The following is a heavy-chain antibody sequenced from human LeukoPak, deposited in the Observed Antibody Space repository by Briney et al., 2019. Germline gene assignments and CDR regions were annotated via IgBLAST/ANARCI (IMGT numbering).Heavy chain of an antibody. J-gene: IGHJ5*02. V-gene: IGHV3-74*01. CDR1: GFPRMQSGFTFSSYW. CDR2: INNDGNGT. D-gene: IGHD2/OR15-2a*01. Sequence: GGSLRLSCTASGFPRMQSGFTFSSYWMHWVRHAPGKGLMWVSRINNDGNGTDYAESVKGRFTISRDNAKNTLYLQMNNLRVEDTAVYYCVGGGGRNIAEMPVAHPSRRNWFDPWGQGTLVTVSS. CDR3: VGGGGRNIAEMPVAHPSRRNWFDP.